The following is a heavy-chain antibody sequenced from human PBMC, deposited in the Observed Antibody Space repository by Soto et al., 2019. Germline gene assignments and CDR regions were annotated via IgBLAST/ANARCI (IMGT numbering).Heavy chain of an antibody. J-gene: IGHJ3*02. CDR2: ISISGGST. Sequence: PGGSLRLSCAGSGFTFSNYAMGWVRQAPGRGLRWVSGISISGGSTYYADSVKGRFTIFRDTSTNTLYLQMNSLRAEDTAVYYCAPPPPFVCGTECYVSGGAGAFDIWGQGAMVTVSS. CDR3: APPPPFVCGTECYVSGGAGAFDI. CDR1: GFTFSNYA. V-gene: IGHV3-23*01. D-gene: IGHD2-21*01.